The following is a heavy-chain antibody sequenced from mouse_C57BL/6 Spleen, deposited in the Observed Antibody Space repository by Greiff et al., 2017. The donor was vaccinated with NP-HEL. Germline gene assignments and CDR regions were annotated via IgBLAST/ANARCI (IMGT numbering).Heavy chain of an antibody. CDR2: IYPGSGST. Sequence: VQLQQPGAELVKPGASVKMSCKASGYTFTSYWITWVKQRPGQGLEWIGDIYPGSGSTNYNEKFKSKATLTVDTSYSTAYMQLSSLTSEDSAVYYCAREVITTAYFDYWGQGTTLTVSS. CDR1: GYTFTSYW. D-gene: IGHD1-1*01. V-gene: IGHV1-55*01. J-gene: IGHJ2*01. CDR3: AREVITTAYFDY.